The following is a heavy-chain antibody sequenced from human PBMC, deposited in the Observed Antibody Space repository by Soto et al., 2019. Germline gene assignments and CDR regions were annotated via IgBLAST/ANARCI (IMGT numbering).Heavy chain of an antibody. V-gene: IGHV4-4*07. Sequence: QLQLHESGPGLVKPSETLSLTCNVSGDSIGRFYWSWIRQSAGRGVEWIGRVYSTGGVTYNPALKGRVTISLDRSNNHVSLEMNSVTAADTAVYFCARDLSGTGLDIWGRGTRVSVSS. CDR3: ARDLSGTGLDI. CDR2: VYSTGGV. D-gene: IGHD1-26*01. CDR1: GDSIGRFY. J-gene: IGHJ6*02.